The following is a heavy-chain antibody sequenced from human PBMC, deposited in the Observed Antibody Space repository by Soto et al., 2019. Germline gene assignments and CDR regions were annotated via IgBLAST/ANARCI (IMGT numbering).Heavy chain of an antibody. V-gene: IGHV4-34*01. CDR1: GGSFSGYY. CDR3: ARGRLPDYFDY. CDR2: INHSGST. Sequence: PWETLSLTCAVYGGSFSGYYWSWIRQPPGKGLEWIGEINHSGSTNYNPSLKSRVTISVDTSKNQFPLKLSSVTAADTAVYYCARGRLPDYFDYWGQGTLVTVSS. J-gene: IGHJ4*02. D-gene: IGHD3-16*01.